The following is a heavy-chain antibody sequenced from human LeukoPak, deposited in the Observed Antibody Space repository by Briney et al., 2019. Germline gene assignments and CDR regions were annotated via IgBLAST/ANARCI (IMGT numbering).Heavy chain of an antibody. CDR1: GFTFSSYA. D-gene: IGHD3-10*01. V-gene: IGHV3-23*01. CDR3: AKAESNTYYYGSGSYVVDY. J-gene: IGHJ4*02. Sequence: GGSLRLSCAASGFTFSSYAMSWVRQAPGKGLEWVSAISGSGVITYYADSVKGRFTISRDNSKNTLYLQMNSLRAEDTAVYYCAKAESNTYYYGSGSYVVDYWGQGTLVTVSS. CDR2: ISGSGVIT.